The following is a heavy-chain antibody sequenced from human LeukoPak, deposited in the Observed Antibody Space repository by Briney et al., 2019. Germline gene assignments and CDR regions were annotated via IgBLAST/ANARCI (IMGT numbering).Heavy chain of an antibody. CDR1: GFTFSSYS. V-gene: IGHV3-48*01. Sequence: GGSLRLSCAASGFTFSSYSMNWVRQAPGKGQEWVSYISSSSSTIYYADSVRGRFTISRDNAKNSLYLQMNSLRAEDTAMYYCAGVLRSYYFDYWGQGTLVTVSS. CDR2: ISSSSSTI. D-gene: IGHD4-17*01. J-gene: IGHJ4*02. CDR3: AGVLRSYYFDY.